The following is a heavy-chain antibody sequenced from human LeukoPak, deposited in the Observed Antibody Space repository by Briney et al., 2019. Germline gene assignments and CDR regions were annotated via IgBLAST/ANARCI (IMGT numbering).Heavy chain of an antibody. J-gene: IGHJ4*02. CDR1: GFTFSSYG. D-gene: IGHD1-1*01. Sequence: PGGSLRLSCAASGFTFSSYGMHWVRQAPGKGLVWVSRINGEGRSTNYADSVKGRFTTSRDNAKNTLHLQMNSLRAEDTAVYFCTRDAWMPSTPLDYWGQGTLVTVSS. V-gene: IGHV3-74*01. CDR2: INGEGRST. CDR3: TRDAWMPSTPLDY.